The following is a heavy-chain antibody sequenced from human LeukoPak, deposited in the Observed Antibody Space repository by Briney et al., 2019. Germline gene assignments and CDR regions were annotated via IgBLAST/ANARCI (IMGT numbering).Heavy chain of an antibody. V-gene: IGHV4-4*09. D-gene: IGHD1-26*01. CDR1: GGSISSYY. Sequence: SETLSLTCTVSGGSISSYYWSWIRQPPGKGLEWIGYIYTSGSTNYNPSLKSRVTISVDTSKNQFSLKLSSVTAADTAVYYCARRGGGSYSEAWFDPWGQGTLVTVSS. CDR3: ARRGGGSYSEAWFDP. CDR2: IYTSGST. J-gene: IGHJ5*02.